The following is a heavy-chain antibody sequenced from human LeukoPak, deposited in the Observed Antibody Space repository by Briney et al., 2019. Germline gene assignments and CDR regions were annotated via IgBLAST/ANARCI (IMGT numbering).Heavy chain of an antibody. D-gene: IGHD1-26*01. V-gene: IGHV4-59*01. Sequence: SETLSLTCTVSGGSISSYYWSWIRQPPGKGLEWIGYTYYSGSTNYNPSLKSRVTISVDTSKNQFSLKLSSVTAADTAVYYCAREGAYSGSYYRPFDYWGQGTLVTVSS. CDR2: TYYSGST. CDR1: GGSISSYY. J-gene: IGHJ4*02. CDR3: AREGAYSGSYYRPFDY.